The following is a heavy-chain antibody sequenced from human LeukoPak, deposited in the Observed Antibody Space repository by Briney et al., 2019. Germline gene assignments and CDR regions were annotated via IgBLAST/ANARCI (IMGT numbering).Heavy chain of an antibody. CDR2: IKKDGSEQ. Sequence: GGSLRLSCTTSGFNFRAYWMGWVRQAPGKGLEWVANIKKDGSEQYYEDSVKGRFTISKDNAKNSVYLQMNSVRVEDTAVYYCASCEGGTADYWGQGTLVTVSS. V-gene: IGHV3-7*01. J-gene: IGHJ4*02. CDR1: GFNFRAYW. CDR3: ASCEGGTADY. D-gene: IGHD2-15*01.